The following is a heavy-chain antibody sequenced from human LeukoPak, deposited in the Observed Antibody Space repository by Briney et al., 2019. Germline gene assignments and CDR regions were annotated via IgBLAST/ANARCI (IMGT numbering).Heavy chain of an antibody. CDR2: ISYDGSNK. Sequence: PGGSLRLSCAASGFTFSSYSMNWVRQAPGKGLEWVALISYDGSNKYYAESVKGRFTFSRDNSKKTLSLQMNSLRVEDTAVYYCAKDQAVPVLDYWGQGTLVSVSS. CDR3: AKDQAVPVLDY. CDR1: GFTFSSYS. J-gene: IGHJ4*02. D-gene: IGHD6-19*01. V-gene: IGHV3-30*18.